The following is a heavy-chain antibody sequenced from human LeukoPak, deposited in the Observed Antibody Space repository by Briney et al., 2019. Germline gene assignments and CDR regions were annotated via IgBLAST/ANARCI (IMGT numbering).Heavy chain of an antibody. Sequence: SETLSLTCTVSGGSISSYYWSWIRQPPGKGLEWIGYIYYTGTTNYHPSLKSRVTISVDTSKNQFSLKLSSMTAADTAVYYCARLRETSGADYWGQGTLVTVSS. CDR1: GGSISSYY. CDR2: IYYTGTT. J-gene: IGHJ4*02. CDR3: ARLRETSGADY. V-gene: IGHV4-59*01. D-gene: IGHD2-15*01.